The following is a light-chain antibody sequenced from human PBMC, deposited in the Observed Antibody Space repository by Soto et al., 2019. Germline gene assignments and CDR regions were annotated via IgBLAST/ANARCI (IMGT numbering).Light chain of an antibody. CDR2: DAS. J-gene: IGKJ4*01. CDR3: QQYGSSPLT. V-gene: IGKV3-20*01. CDR1: QSVSSY. Sequence: EIVLTQSPATLALSPGERATLSCRASQSVSSYLAWYQQKPGQAPRLLISDASNRATGIPDRFSGSGSGTDFTLTISRLEPEDFAVYYCQQYGSSPLTFGGGTKVDIK.